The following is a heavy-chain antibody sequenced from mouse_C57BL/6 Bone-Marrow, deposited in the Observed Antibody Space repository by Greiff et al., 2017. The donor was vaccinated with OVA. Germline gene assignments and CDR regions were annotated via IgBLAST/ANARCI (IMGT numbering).Heavy chain of an antibody. CDR3: ARSEVVASDY. Sequence: VQLQQSGPELVKPGASVKISCKASGYAFSSSWMNWVKPRPGKGLEWIGRLYPGDGNTNSNGKFKGKATLTADKSSSTAYMQLSSLASEDSAVYFCARSEVVASDYWGQGTTLTVSS. CDR1: GYAFSSSW. J-gene: IGHJ2*01. D-gene: IGHD1-1*01. V-gene: IGHV1-82*01. CDR2: LYPGDGNT.